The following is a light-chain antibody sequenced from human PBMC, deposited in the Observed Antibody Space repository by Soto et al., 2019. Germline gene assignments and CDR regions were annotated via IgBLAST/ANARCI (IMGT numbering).Light chain of an antibody. Sequence: QSALTQPRSVSGSPGQSVTISCTGTSSDVGGYTYVSWYQQHPGKAPKLIIYDVTERPSGVPARFSGSKSGNTASLTIPGLQAEDEADYYCCSYAGSYTYVFGTGTKLTVL. V-gene: IGLV2-11*01. CDR1: SSDVGGYTY. CDR2: DVT. CDR3: CSYAGSYTYV. J-gene: IGLJ1*01.